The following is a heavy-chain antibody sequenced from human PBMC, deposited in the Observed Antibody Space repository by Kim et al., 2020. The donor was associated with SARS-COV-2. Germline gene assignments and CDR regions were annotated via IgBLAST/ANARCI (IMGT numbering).Heavy chain of an antibody. CDR3: AKDHERSGWPTFDY. J-gene: IGHJ4*02. D-gene: IGHD1-26*01. V-gene: IGHV3-23*01. Sequence: ADPVKGRFTVSSDHDKNTLYLQMDSLSDEDTALYYCAKDHERSGWPTFDYWGQGTLVTVYS.